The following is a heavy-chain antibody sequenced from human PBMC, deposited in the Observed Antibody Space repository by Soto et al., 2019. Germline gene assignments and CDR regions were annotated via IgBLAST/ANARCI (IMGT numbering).Heavy chain of an antibody. J-gene: IGHJ4*02. CDR1: GYNFTNYW. CDR2: IYAGDPDT. Sequence: ESLQISCKASGYNFTNYWIGWVRQMPGKGLEWMGIIYAGDPDTRYSPSFQGQVTISADKSISTAYLQWSGLKASDTAMYYCARQKGTGWYRYWGQGTLVTVSS. V-gene: IGHV5-51*01. D-gene: IGHD6-19*01. CDR3: ARQKGTGWYRY.